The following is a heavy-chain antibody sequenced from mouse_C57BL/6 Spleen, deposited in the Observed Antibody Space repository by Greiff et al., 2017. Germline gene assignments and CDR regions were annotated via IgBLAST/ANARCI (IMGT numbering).Heavy chain of an antibody. J-gene: IGHJ3*01. CDR2: INPNNGGT. V-gene: IGHV1-18*01. Sequence: VQLQQSGPELVKPGASVKIPCKASGYTFTDYNMDWVKQSHGKSLEWIGDINPNNGGTNYNQKFKGKATLTVDKSSSTAYMEIRSLTSEDTAVYYCARRDYYGSSLAWFSYWGQGALVTVSA. D-gene: IGHD1-1*01. CDR3: ARRDYYGSSLAWFSY. CDR1: GYTFTDYN.